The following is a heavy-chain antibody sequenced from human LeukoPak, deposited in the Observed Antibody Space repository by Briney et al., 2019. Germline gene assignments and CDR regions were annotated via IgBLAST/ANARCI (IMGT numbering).Heavy chain of an antibody. CDR2: IYDSGST. Sequence: KASETLSLTCTVSGGSISSGGYYWSWIRQHPGKGLEWFGYIYDSGSTYYNPSLKSRVTISVDTSKNQFSLKLSSVTAADTAVYYCARQSDGGNWIDYWGQGTLVTVSS. CDR3: ARQSDGGNWIDY. J-gene: IGHJ4*02. D-gene: IGHD4-23*01. V-gene: IGHV4-31*03. CDR1: GGSISSGGYY.